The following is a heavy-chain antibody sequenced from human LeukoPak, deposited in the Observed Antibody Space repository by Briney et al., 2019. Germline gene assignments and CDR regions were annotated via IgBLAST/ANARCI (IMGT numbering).Heavy chain of an antibody. D-gene: IGHD6-13*01. Sequence: SETLSLTCTVSGGSISSYYWSWIRQLAGKGLEWIGRIYTSGSTNYNPSLKSRVTMSVDTSKNQFSLKLSSVTAADTAVYYCARAAPYSSSWYVWWFDPWGQGTLVTVSS. CDR3: ARAAPYSSSWYVWWFDP. J-gene: IGHJ5*02. CDR2: IYTSGST. CDR1: GGSISSYY. V-gene: IGHV4-4*07.